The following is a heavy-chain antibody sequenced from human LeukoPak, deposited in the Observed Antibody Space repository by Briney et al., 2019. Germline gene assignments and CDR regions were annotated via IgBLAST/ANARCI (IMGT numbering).Heavy chain of an antibody. CDR1: GGSFSGYY. V-gene: IGHV4-34*01. J-gene: IGHJ4*02. Sequence: SETLSLTCAVYGGSFSGYYWSWIRQPPGKGLEWIGEINHSGSTNYNPSLKSRVTISVDTSKNQFSLKLSSMTAADTAVYYCASLGYYDSSGYPHTSDYWGQGTLVTVSS. CDR2: INHSGST. CDR3: ASLGYYDSSGYPHTSDY. D-gene: IGHD3-22*01.